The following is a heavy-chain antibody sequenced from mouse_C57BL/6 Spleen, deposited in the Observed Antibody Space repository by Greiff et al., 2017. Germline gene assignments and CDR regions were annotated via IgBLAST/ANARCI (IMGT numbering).Heavy chain of an antibody. CDR1: GYSFTGYY. J-gene: IGHJ4*01. Sequence: VQLKESGPELVKPGASVKISCKASGYSFTGYYMNWVKQSPEKSLEWIGGINPSTGGTIYNQKFKAKATLTVDKSSSTAYMQLKSLTSEDSAVYYCARYPQLLYAMDYWGQGTSVTVSS. CDR2: INPSTGGT. D-gene: IGHD4-1*02. CDR3: ARYPQLLYAMDY. V-gene: IGHV1-42*01.